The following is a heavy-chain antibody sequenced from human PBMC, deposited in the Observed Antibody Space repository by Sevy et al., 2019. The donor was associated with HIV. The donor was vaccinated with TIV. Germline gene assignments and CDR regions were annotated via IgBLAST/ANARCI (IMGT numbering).Heavy chain of an antibody. J-gene: IGHJ3*02. CDR2: IYYSGST. Sequence: SETLSLTCTVSGGSISSGGYYWSWIRQHPGKGLEWIGYIYYSGSTYYNPSLKSRVTISVDTSKNQFSLKLSSVTAADTAVYYCARVRGELWFRERGGAFDIWGQGTMVTVSS. CDR1: GGSISSGGYY. D-gene: IGHD3-10*01. CDR3: ARVRGELWFRERGGAFDI. V-gene: IGHV4-31*03.